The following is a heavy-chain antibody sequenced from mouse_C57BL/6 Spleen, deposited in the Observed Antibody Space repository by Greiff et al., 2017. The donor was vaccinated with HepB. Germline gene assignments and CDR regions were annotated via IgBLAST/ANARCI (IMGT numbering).Heavy chain of an antibody. CDR3: ARYGAGFDY. CDR2: IRNKANGYTT. D-gene: IGHD3-3*01. CDR1: GFTLTDYY. J-gene: IGHJ2*01. Sequence: EVKLMESGGGLVQPGGSLSLSCAASGFTLTDYYMSWVRQPPGKALEWLGFIRNKANGYTTEYSASVKGRFTISRDNSQSILYLQMNALRAEDSATYYCARYGAGFDYWGQGTTLTVSS. V-gene: IGHV7-3*01.